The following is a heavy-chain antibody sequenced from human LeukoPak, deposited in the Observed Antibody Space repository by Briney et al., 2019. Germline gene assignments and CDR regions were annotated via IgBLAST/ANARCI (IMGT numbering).Heavy chain of an antibody. CDR2: IYYSGIT. CDR3: ARVKDPGGYYYYYYMDI. Sequence: SETLSLTCTVSGGSIGSNSYYWGWIRQPPGKGLEWIGSIYYSGITYYNPSLKSRVTISVDTSKNQFSLKLSSVTAADTAVYYCARVKDPGGYYYYYYMDIWGKGNTVTVSS. J-gene: IGHJ6*03. V-gene: IGHV4-39*01. CDR1: GGSIGSNSYY. D-gene: IGHD3-16*01.